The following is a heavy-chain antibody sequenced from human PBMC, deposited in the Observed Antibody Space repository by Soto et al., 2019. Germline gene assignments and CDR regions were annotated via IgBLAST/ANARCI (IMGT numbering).Heavy chain of an antibody. V-gene: IGHV4-34*01. CDR1: GGSFSGYY. D-gene: IGHD3-22*01. CDR3: ARQTDYYDSSGYYPFDY. Sequence: SEILSFTCAVYGGSFSGYYWSWIRQPPGKGLEWIGEINHSGSTNYNPSLKSRVTISVDTSKNQFSLKLSSVTAADTAVYYCARQTDYYDSSGYYPFDYWGQGTLVTVSS. J-gene: IGHJ4*02. CDR2: INHSGST.